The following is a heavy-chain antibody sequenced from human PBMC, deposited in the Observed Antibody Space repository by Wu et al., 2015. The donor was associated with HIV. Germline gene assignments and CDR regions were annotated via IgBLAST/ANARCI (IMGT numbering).Heavy chain of an antibody. D-gene: IGHD5-12*01. CDR2: ISPSGVST. CDR1: GYTFINYH. J-gene: IGHJ5*02. Sequence: QVQLVQSGAEVKKPGASVKVSCKTSGYTFINYHIHWMRQAPGQGPEWMGVISPSGVSTTHAQRFQARITMTRDTSTRTVYMELSSLRSEDTAVYYCASAWIPDYNWFDPWGQGTLVTVSS. V-gene: IGHV1-46*01. CDR3: ASAWIPDYNWFDP.